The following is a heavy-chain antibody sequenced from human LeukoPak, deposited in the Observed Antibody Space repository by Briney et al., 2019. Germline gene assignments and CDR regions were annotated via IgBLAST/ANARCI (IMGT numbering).Heavy chain of an antibody. J-gene: IGHJ4*02. CDR2: INHSGST. D-gene: IGHD3-10*01. CDR3: ARSPGSGGYYLQPYYFDY. CDR1: GGSFSGYY. V-gene: IGHV4-34*01. Sequence: SETLSLTCAVYGGSFSGYYWSWIRQPPGKGLEWIGEINHSGSTNYNPSLKSRVTISVDTSKNQFSLKLSSVTAADTAVYYCARSPGSGGYYLQPYYFDYWGQGTLVTVSS.